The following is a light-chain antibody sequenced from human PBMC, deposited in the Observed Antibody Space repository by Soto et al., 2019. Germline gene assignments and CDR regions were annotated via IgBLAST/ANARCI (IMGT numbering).Light chain of an antibody. J-gene: IGLJ2*01. CDR3: CSYAVTDVV. Sequence: QSALTQPRSVSGSPGQSVTISCTGTSSDVGGYNCVSWYQQHPGKAPKLMIYNVNRRPSGVPDRFSGSKSGNTASLTISGLQAEDEADYYCCSYAVTDVVFGGGTKLTVL. CDR1: SSDVGGYNC. CDR2: NVN. V-gene: IGLV2-11*01.